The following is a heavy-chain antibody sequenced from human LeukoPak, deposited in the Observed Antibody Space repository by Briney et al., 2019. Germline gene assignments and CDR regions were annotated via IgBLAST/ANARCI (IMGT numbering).Heavy chain of an antibody. J-gene: IGHJ4*02. V-gene: IGHV4-34*01. CDR3: ARGEGSGSYYKYYFDY. D-gene: IGHD3-10*01. CDR2: INHSGST. Sequence: SETLSLTCAVYGGSFSGYYWSWIRQPPGKGREWSGEINHSGSTNYNPSLKSRVTTSVDTTKNQFSLKLSSVTAADTAVYYCARGEGSGSYYKYYFDYWGQGTLVTVSS. CDR1: GGSFSGYY.